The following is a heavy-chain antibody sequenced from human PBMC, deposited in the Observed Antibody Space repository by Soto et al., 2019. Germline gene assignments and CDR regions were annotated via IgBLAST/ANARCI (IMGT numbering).Heavy chain of an antibody. V-gene: IGHV1-69*01. CDR2: IVPMFGTT. Sequence: QVQLVQSGPELKKPGSSVKVSCKAPGDTFNSYGISWVRQAPGQGLEWMGGIVPMFGTTNLALKFEDRVTITADELTTTVYMEIRGLTSEDTAAYYCARYLADVHLWDAFDVWGHGTRVTVSS. D-gene: IGHD6-13*01. CDR1: GDTFNSYG. J-gene: IGHJ3*01. CDR3: ARYLADVHLWDAFDV.